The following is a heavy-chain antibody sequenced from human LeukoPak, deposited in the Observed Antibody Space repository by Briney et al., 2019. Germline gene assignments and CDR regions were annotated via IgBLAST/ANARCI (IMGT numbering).Heavy chain of an antibody. CDR3: ARLDGSGSYPPYFDY. V-gene: IGHV5-51*01. D-gene: IGHD1-26*01. J-gene: IGHJ4*02. CDR1: GYSFTNYW. Sequence: GESLKISCKGSGYSFTNYWIGWVRPMPGKGLEWMGIIYPGDSDTRYSPSFQGQVTISADKSITTAYLQWSSLRASDTAMYYCARLDGSGSYPPYFDYWGQGTLVTVSS. CDR2: IYPGDSDT.